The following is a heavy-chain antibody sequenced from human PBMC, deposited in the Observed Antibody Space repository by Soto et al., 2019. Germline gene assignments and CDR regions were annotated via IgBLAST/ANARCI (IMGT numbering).Heavy chain of an antibody. V-gene: IGHV1-18*01. CDR3: ARDGSIAAVEKWFDS. Sequence: GASVKVSCKASGYTFTSYGISWVRQAPGQGLEWMGWISAYNGNTNYAQKLQGRVTMTTDTSTSTAYMELRSLRSDDTAVYYCARDGSIAAVEKWFDSRDQGTLLTVSS. CDR2: ISAYNGNT. CDR1: GYTFTSYG. D-gene: IGHD6-13*01. J-gene: IGHJ5*01.